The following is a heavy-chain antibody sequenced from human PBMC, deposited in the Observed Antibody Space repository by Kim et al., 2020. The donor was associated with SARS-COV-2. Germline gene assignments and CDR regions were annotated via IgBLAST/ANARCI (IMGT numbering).Heavy chain of an antibody. Sequence: YYPDSVKCRLTISRDNAKNSLYLQMNSLGDEDTAVYYCARDRGVGDRKDYWGQGTLVTVSS. CDR3: ARDRGVGDRKDY. J-gene: IGHJ4*02. D-gene: IGHD4-17*01. V-gene: IGHV3-48*02.